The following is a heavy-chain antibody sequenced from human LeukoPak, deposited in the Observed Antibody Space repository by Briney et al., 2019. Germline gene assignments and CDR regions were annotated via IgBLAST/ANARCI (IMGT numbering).Heavy chain of an antibody. CDR2: IYSRGGT. CDR3: ARGRNYDDRSGSYTYFDY. V-gene: IGHV4-4*07. D-gene: IGHD3-22*01. J-gene: IGHJ4*02. Sequence: PSETLSLTCTVSGDFISSYYWSWIRQPAGKGLEWIGHIYSRGGTNYNPSLTSRVTMPVDTSKTQFSLRLNSVTAADTAVYYCARGRNYDDRSGSYTYFDYWGQGTLVTVSS. CDR1: GDFISSYY.